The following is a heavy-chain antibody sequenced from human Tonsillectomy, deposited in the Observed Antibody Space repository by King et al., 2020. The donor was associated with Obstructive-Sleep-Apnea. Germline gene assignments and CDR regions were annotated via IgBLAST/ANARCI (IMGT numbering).Heavy chain of an antibody. D-gene: IGHD5-12*01. V-gene: IGHV4-59*01. J-gene: IGHJ4*02. CDR2: IFYSGST. CDR1: GGSISSYY. CDR3: ARGTEIVAPFDY. Sequence: QVQLQESGPGLVKPSATLSLTCTVSGGSISSYYWSWIRQPPGKGLEWIGYIFYSGSTNYNPSLKSRVTISVDTSKNQFSLKLSSVTAADTAVYSCARGTEIVAPFDYWGQGTLVTVSS.